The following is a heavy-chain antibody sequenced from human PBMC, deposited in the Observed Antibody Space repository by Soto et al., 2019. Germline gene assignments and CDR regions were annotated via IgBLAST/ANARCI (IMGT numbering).Heavy chain of an antibody. CDR2: ISAYNGDT. V-gene: IGHV1-18*01. J-gene: IGHJ5*02. Sequence: ASVKVSCKASGYTFTSYGISWVRQAPGQGLEWMGWISAYNGDTNYAQTFQGRVTMTRDTSTSTAYMELSSLRSEDTAVYYCTRDPGRTWFDPWGQG. CDR3: TRDPGRTWFDP. CDR1: GYTFTSYG.